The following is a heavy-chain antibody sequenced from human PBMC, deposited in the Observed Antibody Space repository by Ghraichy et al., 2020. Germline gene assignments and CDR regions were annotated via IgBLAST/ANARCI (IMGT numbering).Heavy chain of an antibody. D-gene: IGHD4-17*01. CDR2: IYHSGST. CDR1: GGSISSGCYS. CDR3: ARGRYGDYGVGDY. J-gene: IGHJ4*02. Sequence: SETLSLTCAVSGGSISSGCYSWSWIRQPPGKGLEWIGYIYHSGSTYYNPSLKIRVTISVDRSKNQFSLKLSSVTAAATAVYYCARGRYGDYGVGDYWGQGTLVTVSS. V-gene: IGHV4-30-2*01.